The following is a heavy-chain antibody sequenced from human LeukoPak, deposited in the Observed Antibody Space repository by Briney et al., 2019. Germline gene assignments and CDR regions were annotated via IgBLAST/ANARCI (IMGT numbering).Heavy chain of an antibody. CDR3: VKSVEPVVTYHYYFMDV. D-gene: IGHD4-23*01. Sequence: GGSLRLSCAASGIAFSTYAMTWVRQTPGKGLEWVSAITSSGGATYYANSVKGRFTISRDNSKNTLYLQMNGLRAEDTAVYYCVKSVEPVVTYHYYFMDVLGKGTTVTVSS. CDR1: GIAFSTYA. V-gene: IGHV3-23*01. J-gene: IGHJ6*03. CDR2: ITSSGGAT.